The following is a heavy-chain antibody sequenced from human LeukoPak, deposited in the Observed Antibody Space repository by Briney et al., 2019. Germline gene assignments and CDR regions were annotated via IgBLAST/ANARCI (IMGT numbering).Heavy chain of an antibody. Sequence: GGSLRLSCAASGFTFSNAWMSWVRQAPGKGLEWVSFIYSGGSTHYSDSVKGRFTISRDNSKNTLYLQMNSLRAEDTAVYYCARRAGAYSHPYDYWGQGTLVTVSS. D-gene: IGHD4/OR15-4a*01. CDR3: ARRAGAYSHPYDY. V-gene: IGHV3-53*01. CDR1: GFTFSNAW. J-gene: IGHJ4*02. CDR2: IYSGGST.